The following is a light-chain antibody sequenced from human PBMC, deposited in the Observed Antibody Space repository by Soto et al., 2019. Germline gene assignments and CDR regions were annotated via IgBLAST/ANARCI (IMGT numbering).Light chain of an antibody. CDR3: QTWGTGTWV. J-gene: IGLJ3*02. Sequence: QLVLTQSPSASASLGASVKLTCTLSSAHSSYAIAWHQQQPEKGPRYLMKLNSDGSHSKGDGIPDRFSGSSSGAERYLTISSLQSEDEADYFCQTWGTGTWVFGGGTQLTVL. V-gene: IGLV4-69*01. CDR1: SAHSSYA. CDR2: LNSDGSH.